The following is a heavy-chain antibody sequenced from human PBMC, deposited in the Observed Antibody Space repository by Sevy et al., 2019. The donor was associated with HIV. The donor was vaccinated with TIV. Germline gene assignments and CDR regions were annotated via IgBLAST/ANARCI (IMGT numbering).Heavy chain of an antibody. CDR2: ISFNGNHE. Sequence: GGCLRLSCAASGFTFTNFPMHWVRQAPGRGLEWVAIISFNGNHEFYADSVKGRFTISRDNSKSTLYLQMNSLRREDLAVYYCVRTAGLTGSYEYWGQGTQVTVSS. CDR1: GFTFTNFP. CDR3: VRTAGLTGSYEY. D-gene: IGHD3-9*01. V-gene: IGHV3-30-3*01. J-gene: IGHJ4*02.